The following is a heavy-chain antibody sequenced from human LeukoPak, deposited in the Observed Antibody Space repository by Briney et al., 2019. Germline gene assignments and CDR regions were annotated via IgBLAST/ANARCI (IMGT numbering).Heavy chain of an antibody. V-gene: IGHV3-11*03. CDR3: ARLLTYDNGGADAFDI. D-gene: IGHD3-22*01. J-gene: IGHJ3*02. CDR1: GFTFSDYY. Sequence: GGSLRHSCAASGFTFSDYYMSWIRQAPGKGLEWVSYISSSSSYTNYADSVKGRFTISRDNSKSTLYLQMNSLRAEDTAVYYCARLLTYDNGGADAFDIWGQGTMVTVSS. CDR2: ISSSSSYT.